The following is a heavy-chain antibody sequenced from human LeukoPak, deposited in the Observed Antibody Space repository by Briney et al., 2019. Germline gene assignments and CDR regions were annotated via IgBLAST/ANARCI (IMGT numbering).Heavy chain of an antibody. D-gene: IGHD3-16*01. CDR2: ISGGSWTI. CDR1: GFTFGSYS. CDR3: ASDSSVLIKGAY. Sequence: PGGSLRLSCAASGFTFGSYSMNWVRQAPGQGLEWVSYISGGSWTIDYADSVKGRFTISRDNAKNSLYLQMNSLRAEDTAVYYCASDSSVLIKGAYWGQGTLVTVSS. V-gene: IGHV3-48*01. J-gene: IGHJ4*02.